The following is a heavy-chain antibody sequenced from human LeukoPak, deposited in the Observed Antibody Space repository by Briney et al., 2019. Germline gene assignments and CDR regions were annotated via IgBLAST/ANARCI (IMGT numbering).Heavy chain of an antibody. CDR2: ISGSGGST. V-gene: IGHV3-23*01. D-gene: IGHD6-13*01. J-gene: IGHJ6*03. CDR3: ASPPGIAAAGIYYYYYYMDV. CDR1: GFTFSSYA. Sequence: GGSLRLSCAASGFTFSSYAMSWVRQAPGKGLEWVSAISGSGGSTYYADSVRGRFTISRDNSKNTLYLQMNSLRAEDTAVYYCASPPGIAAAGIYYYYYYMDVWGKGTTVTVSS.